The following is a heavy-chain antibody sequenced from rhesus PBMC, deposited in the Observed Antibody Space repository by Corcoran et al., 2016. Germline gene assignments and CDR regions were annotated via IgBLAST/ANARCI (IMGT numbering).Heavy chain of an antibody. CDR2: VYSITART. CDR1: GGPISGYYN. Sequence: QVQLQESGPGLLKPSETLSLTCTVAGGPISGYYNWNWSRPSPGKGLEWIGAVYSITARTNYNHSLKSRVTISKDTSKNQFSLRLTSVTAADTAVYYCARQGYTDHLGGLDSWGQGVVVTVSS. J-gene: IGHJ6*01. CDR3: ARQGYTDHLGGLDS. V-gene: IGHV4-143*01. D-gene: IGHD2-39*02.